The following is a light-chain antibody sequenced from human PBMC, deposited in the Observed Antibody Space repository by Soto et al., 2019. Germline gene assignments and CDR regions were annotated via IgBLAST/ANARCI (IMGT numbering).Light chain of an antibody. CDR2: GAS. V-gene: IGKV1-27*01. CDR3: QKYNSAPFT. J-gene: IGKJ3*01. Sequence: IQLAQSPSSLSASVGDRVTITCRASQGITDYLAWYQQRPGKVPELLIYGASTLQPGVPSRFSGSAYGTDFTLIISSLQPEDVATYYCQKYNSAPFTFGPGTKVDIK. CDR1: QGITDY.